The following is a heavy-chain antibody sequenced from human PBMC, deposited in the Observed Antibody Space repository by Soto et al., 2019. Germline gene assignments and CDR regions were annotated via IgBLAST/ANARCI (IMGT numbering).Heavy chain of an antibody. D-gene: IGHD3-10*01. CDR3: ARASHQSFGLLN. CDR2: IIPILGIA. V-gene: IGHV1-69*02. J-gene: IGHJ4*02. Sequence: QVQLVQSGAEVKKPGSSVKVSCKASGGTFSSYTISWVRQAPGQGLEWMGRIIPILGIANYAQKFQGRVTITADKSRSPDYRELSSLRSEEPAVYYCARASHQSFGLLNWGRGTLVTVSS. CDR1: GGTFSSYT.